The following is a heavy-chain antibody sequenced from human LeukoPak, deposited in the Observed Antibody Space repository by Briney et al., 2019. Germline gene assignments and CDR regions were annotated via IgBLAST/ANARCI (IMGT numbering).Heavy chain of an antibody. D-gene: IGHD6-6*01. Sequence: GESLKISCKGSGYSFPNYWIAWVRQMPGKGLEWIGIIYPGDSDTRYSPSFQGQVAISADKSISTAYLQWSSLKVSDTAMYYCARQSSLDVWGQGTTVTVSS. V-gene: IGHV5-51*01. CDR3: ARQSSLDV. J-gene: IGHJ6*02. CDR2: IYPGDSDT. CDR1: GYSFPNYW.